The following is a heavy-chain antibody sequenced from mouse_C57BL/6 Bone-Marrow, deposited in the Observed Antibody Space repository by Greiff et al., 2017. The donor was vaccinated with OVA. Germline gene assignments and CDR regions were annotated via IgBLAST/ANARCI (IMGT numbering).Heavy chain of an antibody. CDR1: GFTFSDYG. V-gene: IGHV5-17*01. CDR3: ARTEGFAY. Sequence: EVKVVESGGGLVKPGGSLKLSCAASGFTFSDYGMHWVRQAPEKGLECVAYISSGSSTSYYADTVKGRFTISRDNAKNTLFLQMTSLRSEDTAMYYCARTEGFAYWGQGTLVTVSA. J-gene: IGHJ3*01. CDR2: ISSGSSTS.